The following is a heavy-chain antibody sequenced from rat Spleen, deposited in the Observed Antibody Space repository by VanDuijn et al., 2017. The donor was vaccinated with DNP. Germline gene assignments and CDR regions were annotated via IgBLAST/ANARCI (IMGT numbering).Heavy chain of an antibody. CDR3: ARGATGDY. V-gene: IGHV3-3*01. CDR2: INSAGST. J-gene: IGHJ2*01. Sequence: EVQLQESGPGLVKPSQSLSLTCSVTGYSITSNYWGWIRTFPGHKLEWMGYINSAGSTNYNPSLKGRISITRDTSKNQFFLQVNSVTTEDAATYYCARGATGDYWGQGVMVTVSS. CDR1: GYSITSNY. D-gene: IGHD1-11*01.